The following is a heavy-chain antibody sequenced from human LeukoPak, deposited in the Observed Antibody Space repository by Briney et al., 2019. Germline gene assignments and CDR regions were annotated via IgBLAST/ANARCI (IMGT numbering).Heavy chain of an antibody. D-gene: IGHD1-26*01. CDR2: INSGGTVT. J-gene: IGHJ4*02. V-gene: IGHV3-74*01. CDR3: ARDPTQWELLFDY. Sequence: QSGGSLRLSCAASGFTFSDFWMHWVRQAPGKGLVWVSRINSGGTVTNYADSVKGRLTISRDNAKNTLYLQMNSLRAEDTAVYYCARDPTQWELLFDYWGQGTLVTVSS. CDR1: GFTFSDFW.